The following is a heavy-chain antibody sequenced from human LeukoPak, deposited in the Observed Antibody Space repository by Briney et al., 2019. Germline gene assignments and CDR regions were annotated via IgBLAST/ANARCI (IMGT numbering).Heavy chain of an antibody. CDR2: INHSGST. J-gene: IGHJ4*02. CDR1: GGSFSGYY. D-gene: IGHD1-26*01. V-gene: IGHV4-34*01. CDR3: ASLRERSYYARGFDY. Sequence: SETLSLTCAVYGGSFSGYYWSWIRQPPGKGLEGIGEINHSGSTNYNPSLKSRVTISVDTSKNQFSLKLSSVTAADTAVYYCASLRERSYYARGFDYWGQGTLVTVSS.